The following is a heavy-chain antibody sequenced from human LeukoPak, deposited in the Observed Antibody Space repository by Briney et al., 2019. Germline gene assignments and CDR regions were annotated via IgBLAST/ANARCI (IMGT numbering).Heavy chain of an antibody. CDR2: SSYSGNS. CDR3: AHYSA. CDR1: GGSISSTHYY. J-gene: IGHJ5*02. V-gene: IGHV4-39*01. Sequence: PSETLSLTCTVSGGSISSTHYYWGWIRQPPGKGLEWIGSSSYSGNSYYNPSLKSRVTISVDTTKNQFSLRLTSVTVTDTAVYYCAHYSAWGQGTLVTVSS. D-gene: IGHD1-26*01.